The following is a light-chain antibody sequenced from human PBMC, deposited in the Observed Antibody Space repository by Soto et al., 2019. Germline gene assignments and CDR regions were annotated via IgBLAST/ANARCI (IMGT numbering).Light chain of an antibody. J-gene: IGKJ5*01. CDR1: QSVRTY. V-gene: IGKV3-11*01. Sequence: EIVLTQSPVTLSLSPGXRATLSCRASQSVRTYLAWYQVKPGQAPRLLIYDASSRASGVPARFSGSGSGTDFTLTISSLEPEDFALYYCQQRNSWPPITFGQGTRLEIK. CDR3: QQRNSWPPIT. CDR2: DAS.